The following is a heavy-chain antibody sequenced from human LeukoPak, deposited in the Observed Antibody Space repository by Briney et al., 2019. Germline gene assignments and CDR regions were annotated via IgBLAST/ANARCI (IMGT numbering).Heavy chain of an antibody. CDR3: AKGHSLVRGVIERAKYLQD. D-gene: IGHD3-10*01. J-gene: IGHJ1*01. CDR2: ISGSGGTT. CDR1: GFTFSSYN. Sequence: GGTLRLSCAASGFTFSSYNVNWVRLAPGKGLEWVSGISGSGGTTYYADSVKGRVSISRDNSKNTLYLQMNTLRVEDTAVYYCAKGHSLVRGVIERAKYLQDWGQGTLVIVSS. V-gene: IGHV3-23*01.